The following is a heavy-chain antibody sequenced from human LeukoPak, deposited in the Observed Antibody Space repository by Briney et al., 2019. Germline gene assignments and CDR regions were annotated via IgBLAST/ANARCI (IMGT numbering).Heavy chain of an antibody. J-gene: IGHJ4*02. Sequence: SETLSLTCAVYGGSFSGYYWSWIRQPPGKGLEWIGEINHSGSTNYNPSLKSRVTISVDTSKNQFSLKLSSVTAADTAVYYCARRGGSGYSYGYSDYWGQGTLVTVSS. V-gene: IGHV4-34*01. CDR1: GGSFSGYY. D-gene: IGHD5-18*01. CDR2: INHSGST. CDR3: ARRGGSGYSYGYSDY.